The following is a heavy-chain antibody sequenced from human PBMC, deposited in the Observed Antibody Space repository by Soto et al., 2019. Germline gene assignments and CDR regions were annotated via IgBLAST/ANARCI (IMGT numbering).Heavy chain of an antibody. CDR2: ISGSGGST. D-gene: IGHD3-10*01. CDR3: AKDRVIKVRGVINYYYYYGMDV. Sequence: GGSLRLSCAASGFTFSSYAMSWVRQAPGKGLEWVSAISGSGGSTYYADSVKGRFTISRDNSKNTLYLQMNSLRAEDTAVYYCAKDRVIKVRGVINYYYYYGMDVWGQGTTVTVSS. CDR1: GFTFSSYA. V-gene: IGHV3-23*01. J-gene: IGHJ6*02.